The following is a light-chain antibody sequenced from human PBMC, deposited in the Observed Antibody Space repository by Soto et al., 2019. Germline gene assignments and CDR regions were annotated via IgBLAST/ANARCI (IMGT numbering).Light chain of an antibody. CDR2: EVS. CDR3: TSYAGSNNLV. Sequence: QSVLTQPPSASGSPGQSVTISCTGTSSDIGGYKYVSWYQQHPGKAPKLIIYEVSKRPSGVPDRFSGSKSGNTASLTVSGLQAQDEADYYCTSYAGSNNLVFAGGTKVTVL. J-gene: IGLJ3*02. V-gene: IGLV2-8*01. CDR1: SSDIGGYKY.